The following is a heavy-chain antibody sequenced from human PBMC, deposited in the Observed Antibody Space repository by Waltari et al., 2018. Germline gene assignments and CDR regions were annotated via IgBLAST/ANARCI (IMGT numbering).Heavy chain of an antibody. J-gene: IGHJ4*02. V-gene: IGHV1-24*01. D-gene: IGHD3-10*01. CDR3: ATGRFGSLQ. Sequence: QVQVIQSGAEVKKPGASVKVSCKVSGFSLTELSMHWVRQAPGEGLEWMGVIKSESVDFEDDEIMYAQKFKGRITMSEDTATNTAYMEVNRLRPEDTAVYYCATGRFGSLQWGQGTPVTVSS. CDR1: GFSLTELS. CDR2: VDFEDDEI.